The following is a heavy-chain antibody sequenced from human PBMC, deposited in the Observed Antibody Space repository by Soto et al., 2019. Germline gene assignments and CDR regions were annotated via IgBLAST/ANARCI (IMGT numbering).Heavy chain of an antibody. J-gene: IGHJ4*02. Sequence: GGSLRLSCAASGYTFLNYAMYWVRQAPGKGLEWVSGSGYGGGATYYADFVKGRFTISRDSSKNTLYLQMNSLRAEDTAVYYCTTYTGTYRDYWGLGTLVTVSS. V-gene: IGHV3-23*01. CDR1: GYTFLNYA. CDR3: TTYTGTYRDY. CDR2: SGYGGGAT. D-gene: IGHD1-26*01.